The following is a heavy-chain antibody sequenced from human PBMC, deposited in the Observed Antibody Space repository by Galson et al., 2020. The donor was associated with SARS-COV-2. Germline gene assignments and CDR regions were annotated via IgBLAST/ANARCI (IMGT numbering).Heavy chain of an antibody. D-gene: IGHD2-2*01. J-gene: IGHJ3*02. CDR1: GFTFSSYG. Sequence: GGSLRLSCAASGFTFSSYGMHWVRQAPGKGLEWVAVIWYDGSNKYYADSVKGRFTISRDNSKNTLYLQMNSLRAEDTAVYYCAKDGRRYCSSTSCHDAFDIWGQGTMVTVSS. V-gene: IGHV3-33*06. CDR3: AKDGRRYCSSTSCHDAFDI. CDR2: IWYDGSNK.